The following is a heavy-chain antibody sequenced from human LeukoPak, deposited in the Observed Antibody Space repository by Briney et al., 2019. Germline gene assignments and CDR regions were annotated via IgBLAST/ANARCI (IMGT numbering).Heavy chain of an antibody. J-gene: IGHJ3*02. CDR3: ARISRDAFDI. Sequence: SETLPLTCTVSGGSISSYYWSWIRQPPGKGLGWIGYIYYSGSTNYNPSLKSRVTISVDTSKNQFSLKLSSVTAADTAVYYCARISRDAFDIWGQGTMVTVSS. V-gene: IGHV4-59*01. CDR2: IYYSGST. CDR1: GGSISSYY.